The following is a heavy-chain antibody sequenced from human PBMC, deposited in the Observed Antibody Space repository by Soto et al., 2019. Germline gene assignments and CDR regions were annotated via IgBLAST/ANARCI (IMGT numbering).Heavy chain of an antibody. V-gene: IGHV3-48*03. J-gene: IGHJ4*02. CDR1: GFVFSSYE. Sequence: PGGSLRLSCVASGFVFSSYEMTWIRQAPGKGLEWISYISSGSATYYADSVKGRFTISRDNAQHSVYLQMNSLRADDTALYFCASGIDYWGQGTRVTVSA. CDR2: ISSGSAT. CDR3: ASGIDY.